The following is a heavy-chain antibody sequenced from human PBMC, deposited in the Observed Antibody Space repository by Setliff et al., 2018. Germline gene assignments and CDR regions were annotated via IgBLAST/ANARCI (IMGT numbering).Heavy chain of an antibody. J-gene: IGHJ4*02. V-gene: IGHV4-59*02. Sequence: SETLSLTCTVSGGSVSTCYWSWIRQPPGKGLEWIGFIFYSGYTHYNPSLKSRVTMSVDVSRDQFSLELSSVTAADTAVYFCARGSGRGYSYGLFDYWGQGSLVTVSS. D-gene: IGHD5-18*01. CDR1: GGSVSTCY. CDR2: IFYSGYT. CDR3: ARGSGRGYSYGLFDY.